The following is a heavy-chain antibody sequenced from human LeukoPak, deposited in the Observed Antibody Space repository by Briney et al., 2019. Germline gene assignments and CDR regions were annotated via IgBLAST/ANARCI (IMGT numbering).Heavy chain of an antibody. CDR1: GLTFSSYA. J-gene: IGHJ5*02. CDR3: AKDLVSSGWSSSLFDP. CDR2: ISSSSDRM. V-gene: IGHV3-23*01. D-gene: IGHD6-19*01. Sequence: PGGSLRLSCAASGLTFSSYAMNWVRQAPGKGLEWVSGISSSSDRMYYADSVKGRFTISRDNSKNTLYLQMNSLRAEDTAVYYCAKDLVSSGWSSSLFDPWGQGTLVTVSS.